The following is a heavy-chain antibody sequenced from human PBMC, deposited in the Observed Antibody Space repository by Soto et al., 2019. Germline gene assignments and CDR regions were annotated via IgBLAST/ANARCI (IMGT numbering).Heavy chain of an antibody. V-gene: IGHV4-34*01. J-gene: IGHJ6*02. CDR2: INHSGST. D-gene: IGHD2-15*01. Sequence: WDTLSFTCALYGGSFSGYYWSWFRQPPGKGLEWIGEINHSGSTNYNPSLKSRVTISVETSQNQFSLKLSSVTAADTAVYYCARGRERSLRYCSGGSCYSGRMDVWGQGTTVTVS. CDR3: ARGRERSLRYCSGGSCYSGRMDV. CDR1: GGSFSGYY.